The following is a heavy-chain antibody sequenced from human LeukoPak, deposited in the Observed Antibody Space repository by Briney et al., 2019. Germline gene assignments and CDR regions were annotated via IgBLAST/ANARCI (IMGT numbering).Heavy chain of an antibody. J-gene: IGHJ4*02. V-gene: IGHV3-74*01. Sequence: GGSLRLSCAASGFTFSAYWMHWVRQVPGKGLVWVSRIHCEGTTTIYADSVKGRFTISRDNGKNTLYLHMNSLRADDTAVYYCARDSDWLLFDYWGQGTLVTVSS. CDR2: IHCEGTTT. CDR3: ARDSDWLLFDY. D-gene: IGHD3-9*01. CDR1: GFTFSAYW.